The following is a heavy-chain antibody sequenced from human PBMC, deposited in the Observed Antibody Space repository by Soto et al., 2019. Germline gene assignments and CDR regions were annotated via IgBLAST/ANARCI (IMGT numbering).Heavy chain of an antibody. J-gene: IGHJ4*02. V-gene: IGHV4-59*01. CDR3: ARSRYTSGWWTPPFDY. CDR1: GGSISSYY. Sequence: QVQLQESGPGLVKPSESLSLTCAVSGGSISSYYWSWIRQPPGKGLEWIGYIYYIGSTNYNPSLKSRVTISVDTSKNQFSLKLTSVTAADTAVYYCARSRYTSGWWTPPFDYWGQGTLVTVSS. D-gene: IGHD6-19*01. CDR2: IYYIGST.